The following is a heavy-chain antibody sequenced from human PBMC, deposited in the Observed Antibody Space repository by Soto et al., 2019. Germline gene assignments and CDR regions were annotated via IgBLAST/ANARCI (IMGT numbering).Heavy chain of an antibody. CDR3: AIGGAGFGQ. CDR2: IRSKAKNEAT. CDR1: GFTFSDSS. Sequence: EVQLVESGGGLVQPGGSVKLSCAASGFTFSDSSMHWVRQASGKGLEWVGRIRSKAKNEATEYTESVKGRFIISRDDSKNTMYLQMSGLRTEDTAMYYCAIGGAGFGQWGQGTLVTVSS. J-gene: IGHJ4*02. V-gene: IGHV3-73*01. D-gene: IGHD3-16*01.